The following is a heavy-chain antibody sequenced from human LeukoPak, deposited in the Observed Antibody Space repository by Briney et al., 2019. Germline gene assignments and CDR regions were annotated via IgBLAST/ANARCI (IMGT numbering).Heavy chain of an antibody. CDR1: GASISSSSHY. V-gene: IGHV4-39*01. D-gene: IGHD2-15*01. CDR2: VYYSGRT. J-gene: IGHJ4*02. Sequence: PSETLSLTCTVSGASISSSSHYWGWIRQPPGKELQWIASVYYSGRTNYNPSLKSRVTISVDTSEKQFSLQVNSVTAADTAAYYCARQGSAYYFDFWGQGLPVTVSS. CDR3: ARQGSAYYFDF.